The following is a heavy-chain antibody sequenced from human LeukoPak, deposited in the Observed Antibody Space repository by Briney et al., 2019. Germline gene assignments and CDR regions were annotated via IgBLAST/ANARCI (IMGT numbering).Heavy chain of an antibody. J-gene: IGHJ4*02. D-gene: IGHD2-21*01. CDR1: GFTFSDSG. Sequence: GGSLRLSCAAFGFTFSDSGMHWVRQASGKGLEWVGRIRSKANSYATAYAASVKGRFTISRDDSKNTAYLQMNSLKTEDTAVYYCTRYGDYPFDYWGQGTLVTVSS. CDR3: TRYGDYPFDY. V-gene: IGHV3-73*01. CDR2: IRSKANSYAT.